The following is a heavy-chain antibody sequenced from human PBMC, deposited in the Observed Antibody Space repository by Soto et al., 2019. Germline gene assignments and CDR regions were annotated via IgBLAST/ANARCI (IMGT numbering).Heavy chain of an antibody. Sequence: ETXSLTCPFSGSSIXSSGYYCGWIRQPPGKGLKWIGSMFYGVSTYYNPSLKSRVTVSVDTSKNQFSLNMRSVTAADTAVYYCARLPSRHLVDYWGQGTLVTVS. D-gene: IGHD3-3*02. CDR2: MFYGVST. CDR3: ARLPSRHLVDY. CDR1: GSSIXSSGYY. V-gene: IGHV4-39*01. J-gene: IGHJ4*02.